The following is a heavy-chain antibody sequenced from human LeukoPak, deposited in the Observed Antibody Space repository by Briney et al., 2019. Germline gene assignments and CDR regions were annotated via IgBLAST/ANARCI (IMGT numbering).Heavy chain of an antibody. CDR2: INPNSGGT. V-gene: IGHV1-2*02. Sequence: ASVKVSCKASGYTFTGYYMHWVRQAPGQGLEWMGWINPNSGGTNYAQKFQGRVTMTRDTSISTAYMELSRLRSDDTAVHYCARVKWELSPFDYWGQGTLVTVSS. CDR1: GYTFTGYY. J-gene: IGHJ4*02. D-gene: IGHD1-26*01. CDR3: ARVKWELSPFDY.